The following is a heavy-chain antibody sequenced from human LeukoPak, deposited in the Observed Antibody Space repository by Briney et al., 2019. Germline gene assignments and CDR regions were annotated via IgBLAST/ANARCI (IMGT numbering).Heavy chain of an antibody. D-gene: IGHD6-6*01. CDR2: IWYDGSQE. J-gene: IGHJ4*02. V-gene: IGHV3-33*01. CDR3: ARDLAAARLDF. CDR1: GFTFSNRG. Sequence: GGSLRLSCAASGFTFSNRGMHWVRQAPGKGLEWVANIWYDGSQEYYADTVNGRFTISRDISKNTLYLQMNSLRAEDTAVYYCARDLAAARLDFRGQGTLVTVSS.